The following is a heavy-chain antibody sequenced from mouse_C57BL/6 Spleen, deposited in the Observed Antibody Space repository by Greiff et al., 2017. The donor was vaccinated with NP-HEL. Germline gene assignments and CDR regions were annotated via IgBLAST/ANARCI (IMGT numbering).Heavy chain of an antibody. Sequence: QVQLKQSGAELAKPGASVKLSCKASGYTFTSYWMHWVKQRPGQGLEWIGYINPSSGYTKYNQKFQDKATLTADKSSSTAYMQLSSLTYEDSAVYSCARRAGYDAYAMDYWGQGTSVTVSS. V-gene: IGHV1-7*01. CDR2: INPSSGYT. D-gene: IGHD2-2*01. J-gene: IGHJ4*01. CDR1: GYTFTSYW. CDR3: ARRAGYDAYAMDY.